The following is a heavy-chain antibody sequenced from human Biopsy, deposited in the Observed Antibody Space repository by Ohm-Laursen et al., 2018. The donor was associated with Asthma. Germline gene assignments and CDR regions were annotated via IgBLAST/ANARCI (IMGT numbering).Heavy chain of an antibody. CDR1: GFTFRSYA. D-gene: IGHD4-23*01. Sequence: SLRLSCTASGFTFRSYAMHWVRQAPGKGLEWVAVGGSYYDGGLKYYADSVKGRFTISRDNSRRTLYLHMNFLRTEDTAVYYCAKGEDPSSVAGGFDVWGQGTEVTVSS. CDR2: GGSYYDGGLK. CDR3: AKGEDPSSVAGGFDV. J-gene: IGHJ3*01. V-gene: IGHV3-30*14.